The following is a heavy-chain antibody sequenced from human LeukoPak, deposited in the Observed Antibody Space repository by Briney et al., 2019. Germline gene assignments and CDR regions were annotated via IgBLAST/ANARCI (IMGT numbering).Heavy chain of an antibody. D-gene: IGHD6-13*01. Sequence: GASVTVSCKASGYTFTGYYMHWVRQAPGQGLEWMGWINPNSGGTNYAQKFQGWVTMTRDTSISTAYMELSRLRSDDTAVYYCARGSRIAAAGTRNEYFQHWGQGTLVTVSS. J-gene: IGHJ1*01. CDR3: ARGSRIAAAGTRNEYFQH. CDR2: INPNSGGT. CDR1: GYTFTGYY. V-gene: IGHV1-2*04.